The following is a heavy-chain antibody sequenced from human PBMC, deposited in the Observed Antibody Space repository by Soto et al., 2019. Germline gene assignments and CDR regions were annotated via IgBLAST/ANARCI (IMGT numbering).Heavy chain of an antibody. J-gene: IGHJ4*02. D-gene: IGHD3-9*01. CDR3: ARDLGHDILTGSGWFDY. CDR1: GYTFTSYG. Sequence: QVQLVQSGAEVKKPGASVKVSCKASGYTFTSYGISWVRQAPGQGLEWMGWISAYNGNTNYAQKLQGSVTMTTDTSTSTAYMELRSLRSDDTAVYYCARDLGHDILTGSGWFDYWGQGTLVTVSS. V-gene: IGHV1-18*01. CDR2: ISAYNGNT.